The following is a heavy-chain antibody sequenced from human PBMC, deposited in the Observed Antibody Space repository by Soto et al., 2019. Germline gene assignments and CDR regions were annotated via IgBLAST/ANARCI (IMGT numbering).Heavy chain of an antibody. D-gene: IGHD2-2*01. CDR1: GLTFSNYA. Sequence: LRLSCAASGLTFSNYAMTWVRQAPGKGLEWVSGISGSGGTTFYAGSVKGRFAISRDNSKNTLYLQMESLRAEDSAIYYCALRSCSRTTCPPLNSYFYMDVWGRGTTVTVSS. CDR3: ALRSCSRTTCPPLNSYFYMDV. CDR2: ISGSGGTT. V-gene: IGHV3-23*01. J-gene: IGHJ6*03.